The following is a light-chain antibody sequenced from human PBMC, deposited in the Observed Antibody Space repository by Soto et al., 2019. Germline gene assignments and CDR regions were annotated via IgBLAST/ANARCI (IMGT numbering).Light chain of an antibody. Sequence: EIVMRQSPVSLSVYPGEGATLSCRASQSVRRNLAWYQQRPGQAPRLLIYGASTRATGIPARFSGSGSGTDFTLTISSLETEDFAVYYCQRRDTFGQGTRLAIK. CDR3: QRRDT. CDR2: GAS. J-gene: IGKJ5*01. V-gene: IGKV3-15*01. CDR1: QSVRRN.